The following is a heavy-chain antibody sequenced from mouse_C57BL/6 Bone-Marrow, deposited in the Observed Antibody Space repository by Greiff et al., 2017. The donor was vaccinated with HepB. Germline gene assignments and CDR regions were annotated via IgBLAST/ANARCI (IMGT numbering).Heavy chain of an antibody. CDR3: ARRGYGSSYGFAY. CDR2: INPSSGYT. D-gene: IGHD1-1*01. V-gene: IGHV1-7*01. CDR1: GYTFTSYW. Sequence: QVQLKESGAELAKPGASVKLSCKASGYTFTSYWMHWVKQRPGQGLEWIGYINPSSGYTKYNQKFKDKATLTADKSSSTAYMQLSSLTYEDSAVYYCARRGYGSSYGFAYWGQGTLVTVSA. J-gene: IGHJ3*01.